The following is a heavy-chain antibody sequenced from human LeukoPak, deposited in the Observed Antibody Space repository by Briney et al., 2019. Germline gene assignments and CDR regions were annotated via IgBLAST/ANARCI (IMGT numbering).Heavy chain of an antibody. CDR1: GFTFSDYY. Sequence: GGSLRLSCAASGFTFSDYYMSWIRQAPGKGLEWVSYISSSGSTIYYADSVKGRFTISRDNAKNSLYLQMNSLRAEDTAVYYCARTKRSGSYYKVSARFDPWGQGTLVTVSS. CDR2: ISSSGSTI. J-gene: IGHJ5*02. D-gene: IGHD3-10*01. V-gene: IGHV3-11*01. CDR3: ARTKRSGSYYKVSARFDP.